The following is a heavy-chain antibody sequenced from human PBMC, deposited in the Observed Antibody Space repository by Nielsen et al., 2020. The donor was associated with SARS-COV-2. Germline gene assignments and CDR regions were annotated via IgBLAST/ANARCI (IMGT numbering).Heavy chain of an antibody. Sequence: WIRQPPGKGLEWVGFIGSKAYGGTTEYAASVKGRFTISRDDSKSIAYLQMNSLKTEDTAVYYCTRAHITIFGVVEPHKYWGQGTLVTVSS. J-gene: IGHJ4*02. CDR2: IGSKAYGGTT. V-gene: IGHV3-49*02. D-gene: IGHD3-3*01. CDR3: TRAHITIFGVVEPHKY.